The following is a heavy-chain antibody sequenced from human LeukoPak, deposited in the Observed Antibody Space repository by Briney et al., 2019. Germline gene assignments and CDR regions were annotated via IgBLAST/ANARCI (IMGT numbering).Heavy chain of an antibody. V-gene: IGHV3-64*01. D-gene: IGHD1-1*01. CDR3: ARETVYYYMDV. CDR1: GFTFSSYA. Sequence: GGSLRLSCAASGFTFSSYAMHWVRQAPGKGLEYVSAISSNGGSTYYANSVKGRFTISRDNSKNTLYLQMGSLRAEDMAVYYCARETVYYYMDVWGKGTTVTVSS. J-gene: IGHJ6*03. CDR2: ISSNGGST.